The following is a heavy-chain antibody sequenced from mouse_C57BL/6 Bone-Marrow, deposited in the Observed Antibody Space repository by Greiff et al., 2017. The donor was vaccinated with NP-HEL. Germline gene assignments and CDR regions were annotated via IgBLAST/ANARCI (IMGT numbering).Heavy chain of an antibody. CDR3: ARKDTTVDYAMDY. J-gene: IGHJ4*01. V-gene: IGHV2-2*01. Sequence: QVQLQQSGPGLVQPSQSLSITCTVSGFSLTSYGVHWVRQSPGKGLEWLGVIWSGGSTDYNAAFISRLSISKDNSKSQVFFKMNSMQADDTAIYYCARKDTTVDYAMDYWGQGTSVTVSS. CDR2: IWSGGST. CDR1: GFSLTSYG. D-gene: IGHD1-1*01.